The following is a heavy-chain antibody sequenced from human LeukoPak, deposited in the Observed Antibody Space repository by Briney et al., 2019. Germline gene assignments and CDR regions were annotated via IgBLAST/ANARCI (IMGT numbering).Heavy chain of an antibody. CDR3: ARGLIVPSTIFDY. V-gene: IGHV4-30-2*01. Sequence: SSETLSLTCAVSGDSISSGTYSWTWIRQPPGKGLEWIGFISHSGSTYYNPSLKSRVTMSVDRSENQFSLKLSSVTAADTAVYYCARGLIVPSTIFDYWGQGALVTVSS. CDR1: GDSISSGTYS. CDR2: ISHSGST. D-gene: IGHD2-2*02. J-gene: IGHJ4*02.